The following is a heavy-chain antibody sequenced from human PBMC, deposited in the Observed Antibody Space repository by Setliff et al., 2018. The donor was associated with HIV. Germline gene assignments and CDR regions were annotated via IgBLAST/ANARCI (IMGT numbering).Heavy chain of an antibody. V-gene: IGHV4-38-2*01. CDR3: ARSRGNYDSSGYYRWDIFDS. D-gene: IGHD3-22*01. J-gene: IGHJ4*02. CDR2: VYYSGST. Sequence: SETLSLTCAVSGYAINNIFFWGWFRQPPGKGLEWIGSVYYSGSTYYNPSLKSRVTISVDTSKNQFSLKLTSVTATDTAVYYCARSRGNYDSSGYYRWDIFDSWGQGTLVTVSS. CDR1: GYAINNIFF.